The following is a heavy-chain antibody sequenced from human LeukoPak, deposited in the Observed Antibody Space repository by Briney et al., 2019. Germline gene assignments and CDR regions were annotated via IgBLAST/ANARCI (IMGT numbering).Heavy chain of an antibody. J-gene: IGHJ5*02. D-gene: IGHD2-21*02. CDR1: GGTFSSYA. V-gene: IGHV1-69*01. CDR3: ARGGLPPGWFDP. CDR2: IIPIFGTA. Sequence: GSSVKVSCKASGGTFSSYAISWVRQAPGQGLEWMGGIIPIFGTANYAQKFQGRVTITADESTSTAYMELSSPRSEDTAVYYCARGGLPPGWFDPWGQGTLVTVSS.